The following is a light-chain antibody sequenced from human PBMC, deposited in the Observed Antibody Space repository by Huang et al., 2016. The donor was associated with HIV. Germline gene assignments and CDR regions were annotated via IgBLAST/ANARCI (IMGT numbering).Light chain of an antibody. CDR2: LGS. CDR1: QSLLHSNGYNY. J-gene: IGKJ4*01. CDR3: MQALQTPLLT. Sequence: DIVMTQSPLSLPVTPGAPASISCRSSQSLLHSNGYNYLDLYLQKPGQSPQLLIYLGSNRASGVPDRFSGSGSGTDFTLKISRVEADDVGVYYCMQALQTPLLTFGGGTKVEIK. V-gene: IGKV2-28*01.